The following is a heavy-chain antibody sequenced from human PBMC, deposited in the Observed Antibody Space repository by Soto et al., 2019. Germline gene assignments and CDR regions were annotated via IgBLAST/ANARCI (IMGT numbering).Heavy chain of an antibody. D-gene: IGHD3-22*01. Sequence: GGSLRLSCAASGFTFSTYAMNWVRQAPGKGLEWVSSISTTGDNTYYADSVKGRFTISRDNSKNTLYLQMNSLRAEDTAVYYCAKDRDYYDSSGYYPDYWGQGTLVTVSS. CDR3: AKDRDYYDSSGYYPDY. V-gene: IGHV3-23*01. CDR1: GFTFSTYA. J-gene: IGHJ4*02. CDR2: ISTTGDNT.